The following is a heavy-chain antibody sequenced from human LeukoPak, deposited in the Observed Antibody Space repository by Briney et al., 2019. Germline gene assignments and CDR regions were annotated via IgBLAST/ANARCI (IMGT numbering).Heavy chain of an antibody. CDR3: ATRGGAAGY. V-gene: IGHV3-23*01. Sequence: GGSLRLSSAASGFTFSSYAMTWVRQAPGKGLEWVSTISGSGGTTYYADSVKGRFTISRDNSKNTLYLQMNSLRAEDTAVYYCATRGGAAGYWGQGTLVTVSS. D-gene: IGHD6-13*01. J-gene: IGHJ4*02. CDR2: ISGSGGTT. CDR1: GFTFSSYA.